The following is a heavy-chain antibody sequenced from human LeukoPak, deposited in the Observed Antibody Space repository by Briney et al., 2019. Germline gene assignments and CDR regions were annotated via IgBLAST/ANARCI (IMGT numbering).Heavy chain of an antibody. D-gene: IGHD2-15*01. V-gene: IGHV4-59*01. CDR2: IYYSGST. Sequence: SETLSLTCTVSGGSISSYYWSWIRQPPGKGLEWIGYIYYSGSTNYNPSLKGRVTISVDTSKNQSSLKLSSVTAADTAVYYCARTTEGYCRGRSCYSYYYYMDVWGKGTTVTVSS. CDR1: GGSISSYY. J-gene: IGHJ6*03. CDR3: ARTTEGYCRGRSCYSYYYYMDV.